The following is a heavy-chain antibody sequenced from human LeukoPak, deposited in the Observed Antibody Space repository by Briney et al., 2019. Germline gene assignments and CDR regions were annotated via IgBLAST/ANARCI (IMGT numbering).Heavy chain of an antibody. D-gene: IGHD3-3*01. V-gene: IGHV4-4*07. J-gene: IGHJ4*02. Sequence: SETLSLTCTVSGGFISSYYWSWIRQPAGKGLEWIGRIYTSGSTNYNPSLKSRVTMSVDTSKNQFSLKLSSVTAADTAVYYCARDIKTVGGYYYDYWGQGTLVTVSS. CDR1: GGFISSYY. CDR3: ARDIKTVGGYYYDY. CDR2: IYTSGST.